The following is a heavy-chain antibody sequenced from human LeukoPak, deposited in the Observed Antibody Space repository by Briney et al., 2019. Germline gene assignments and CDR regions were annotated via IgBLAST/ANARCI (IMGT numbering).Heavy chain of an antibody. J-gene: IGHJ4*02. Sequence: GGSLRLSCAASGFTFSSYAMSWVRQVPGEGLEWVSDTNWNGGSTGYAASVKGRFIISRDNVKNSLFLQMNSLRAEDTAFYYCARVGFGGNSFDSWGQGTLLTVSS. V-gene: IGHV3-20*04. CDR1: GFTFSSYA. CDR2: TNWNGGST. CDR3: ARVGFGGNSFDS. D-gene: IGHD4-23*01.